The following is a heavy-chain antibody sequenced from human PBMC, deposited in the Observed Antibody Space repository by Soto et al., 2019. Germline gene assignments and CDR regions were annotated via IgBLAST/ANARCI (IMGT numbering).Heavy chain of an antibody. V-gene: IGHV3-7*03. CDR2: INPDGSAT. J-gene: IGHJ4*02. D-gene: IGHD3-22*01. CDR1: GFTFSNYW. CDR3: FGGGDSTGL. Sequence: GGSLRLSCAASGFTFSNYWMNWVRQAPGKGLEWVANINPDGSATYYVDSVKGRFTISRDNANNSLSLQMNSLRAEDMAVYFCFGGGDSTGLWGQGTLVTVSS.